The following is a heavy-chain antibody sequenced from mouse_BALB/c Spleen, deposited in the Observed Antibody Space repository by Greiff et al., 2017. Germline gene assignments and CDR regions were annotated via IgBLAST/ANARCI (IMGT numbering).Heavy chain of an antibody. CDR2: INSNGGST. Sequence: EVQVVESGGGLVQPGGSLKLSCAASGFTFSSYCMSWVRQTPDKRLELVETINSNGGSTNYPDSVKGRFTISRDNAKNTLYLQMSSLKSEDTAMYYCARVSDWDYYAMDDWGQGTTVTVSS. V-gene: IGHV5-6-3*01. CDR3: ARVSDWDYYAMDD. CDR1: GFTFSSYC. J-gene: IGHJ4*01. D-gene: IGHD4-1*01.